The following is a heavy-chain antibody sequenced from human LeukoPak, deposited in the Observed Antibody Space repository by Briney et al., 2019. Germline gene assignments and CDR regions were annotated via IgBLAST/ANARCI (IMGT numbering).Heavy chain of an antibody. D-gene: IGHD6-13*01. CDR3: ARGTAATAGIDY. V-gene: IGHV3-74*01. J-gene: IGHJ4*02. CDR2: INTDGSSP. Sequence: PGGSLRLSCAASEFTFGDYWMHWVRQVPGKGLVWVSHINTDGSSPTYGDSAKGRFTVSRDNAKNTLFLQMNRLRVEGTAVYYCARGTAATAGIDYWGQGTLVTVSS. CDR1: EFTFGDYW.